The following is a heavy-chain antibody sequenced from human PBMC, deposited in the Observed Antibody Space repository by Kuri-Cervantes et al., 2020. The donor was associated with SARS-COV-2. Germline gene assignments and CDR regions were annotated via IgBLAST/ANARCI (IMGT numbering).Heavy chain of an antibody. D-gene: IGHD3-10*01. Sequence: ASVKVSCKASGYTFSGYYIYWVRQAPGQGLEWMGWINPNSGGTNYAQKSQGWVTMTRDTSISTAYMELSRLRSDDTAVYYCATGMVRGVIQSYYYGMDVWGQGTTVTVSS. CDR1: GYTFSGYY. CDR3: ATGMVRGVIQSYYYGMDV. J-gene: IGHJ6*02. V-gene: IGHV1-2*04. CDR2: INPNSGGT.